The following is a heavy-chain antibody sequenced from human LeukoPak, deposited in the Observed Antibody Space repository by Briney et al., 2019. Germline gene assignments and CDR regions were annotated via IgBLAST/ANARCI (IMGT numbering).Heavy chain of an antibody. D-gene: IGHD3-10*01. CDR2: LSYDGSDK. V-gene: IGHV3-30*18. CDR1: GFTFNTYG. CDR3: AKDRSYYGAGSFFEY. J-gene: IGHJ4*02. Sequence: PGGSLRLSCAASGFTFNTYGMHWVRQAPGKGLEWVAALSYDGSDKLYTDSVKGGFTISRDNSENTVYMQMNSLRKEDTAVYYCAKDRSYYGAGSFFEYWGQGTLVTVSS.